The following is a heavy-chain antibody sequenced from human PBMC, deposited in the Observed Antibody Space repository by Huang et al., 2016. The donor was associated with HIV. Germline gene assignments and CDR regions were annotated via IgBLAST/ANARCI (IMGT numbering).Heavy chain of an antibody. D-gene: IGHD6-19*01. CDR1: GGSFSGYY. CDR3: AREKAADSAWYGVYYFDY. CDR2: RNNIGKT. V-gene: IGHV4-34*01. J-gene: IGHJ4*02. Sequence: QVQLRQWGAGLVKPSETLSLTCAVYGGSFSGYYWTWIRQSPGKGLEWIGERNNIGKTNYQPSLKSRVTSSKDTAKNQFSLQWTSVSAADTGVYFCAREKAADSAWYGVYYFDYWGEGALVTVTS.